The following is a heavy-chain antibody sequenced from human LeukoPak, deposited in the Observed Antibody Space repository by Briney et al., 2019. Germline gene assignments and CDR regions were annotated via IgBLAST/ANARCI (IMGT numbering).Heavy chain of an antibody. D-gene: IGHD2-8*01. J-gene: IGHJ3*02. CDR2: ISRSANTI. CDR1: GFTFSSYE. CDR3: ARSNGYAFDI. V-gene: IGHV3-48*03. Sequence: GGSLRLSCAASGFTFSSYEMNWVRQAPGNGLEWVSYISRSANTIYYADSVKGRFTISRDNAKNTLYLQMNSLRAEDTAVYHCARSNGYAFDIWGQGAMVAVSS.